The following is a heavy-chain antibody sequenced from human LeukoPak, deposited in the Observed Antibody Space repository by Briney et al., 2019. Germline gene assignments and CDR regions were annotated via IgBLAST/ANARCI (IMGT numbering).Heavy chain of an antibody. V-gene: IGHV4-59*11. D-gene: IGHD4-23*01. CDR1: GGSISSHY. CDR2: IYYSGST. Sequence: SETLSLTCTVSGGSISSHYWSWIRQPPGKGLEGIGYIYYSGSTNYNPSLKSRVTISVDTSKNQFSRKLSSVTAADTAVYYCARLYGGNSFLFDYWGQGTLVTVSS. J-gene: IGHJ4*02. CDR3: ARLYGGNSFLFDY.